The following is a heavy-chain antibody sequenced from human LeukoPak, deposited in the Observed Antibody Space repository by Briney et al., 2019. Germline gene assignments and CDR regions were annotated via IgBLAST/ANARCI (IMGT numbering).Heavy chain of an antibody. CDR2: ISGSGGST. D-gene: IGHD2-15*01. J-gene: IGHJ6*02. CDR1: GFTFSSYA. V-gene: IGHV3-23*01. Sequence: QPGGSLRLSCAASGFTFSSYAMSWVRQAPGKGLEWVSAISGSGGSTYYADSVKGRFTISRDNSKNTLYLQMNSLRAEDTAVYYCAKDPGVAALYYYGMDVWGQGTTVTVSS. CDR3: AKDPGVAALYYYGMDV.